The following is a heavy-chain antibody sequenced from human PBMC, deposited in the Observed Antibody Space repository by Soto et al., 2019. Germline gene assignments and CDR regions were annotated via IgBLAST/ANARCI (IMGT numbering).Heavy chain of an antibody. V-gene: IGHV4-39*01. CDR1: GGSISSSSYY. D-gene: IGHD4-17*01. CDR3: AVGGAYDPAGNWFDP. J-gene: IGHJ5*02. Sequence: PSETLSLTCTVSGGSISSSSYYWGWVRQPPGKGLEWIGSIYYSGSTYYNPSLKSRDTISVDTSKNQYSLKLSSVTAADTAVYYCAVGGAYDPAGNWFDPWGQGTLVTVSS. CDR2: IYYSGST.